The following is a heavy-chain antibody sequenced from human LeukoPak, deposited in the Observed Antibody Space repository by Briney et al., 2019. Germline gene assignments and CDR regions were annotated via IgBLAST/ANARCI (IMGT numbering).Heavy chain of an antibody. CDR2: IRNSDGMT. V-gene: IGHV3-23*01. CDR3: AGTDDYYGSGSYPPGEN. CDR1: GFRINTYT. Sequence: PGGSLRLSCDVSGFRINTYTMYWVRQAPGQGLEWVSGIRNSDGMTYYADSVRGRFTISTDNSKNSLYLQMNSLRAEDTAVYYCAGTDDYYGSGSYPPGENWGQGTLVTVSS. D-gene: IGHD3-10*01. J-gene: IGHJ4*02.